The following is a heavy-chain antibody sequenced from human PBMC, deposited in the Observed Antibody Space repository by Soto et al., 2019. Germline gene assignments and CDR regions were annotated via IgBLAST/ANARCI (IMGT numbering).Heavy chain of an antibody. J-gene: IGHJ3*01. CDR3: TRGPYCSGGTCADACDF. Sequence: EVQLVESGGGLVQPGGSLRLSCATSGFTLSDHYMDWVRQAPGKGLEWVARSRRKGNSYTTEYAASVKGRFTISRDDSQNSLYLQMNSLKSDDTAVYHCTRGPYCSGGTCADACDFWGQGRMVAVSS. V-gene: IGHV3-72*01. CDR2: SRRKGNSYTT. D-gene: IGHD2-15*01. CDR1: GFTLSDHY.